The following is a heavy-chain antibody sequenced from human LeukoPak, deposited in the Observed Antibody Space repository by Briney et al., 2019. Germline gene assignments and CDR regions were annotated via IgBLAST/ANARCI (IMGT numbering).Heavy chain of an antibody. CDR1: GFTFSSYA. V-gene: IGHV3-64*01. Sequence: HPGGSLRLSCAASGFTFSSYAMHWVRQAPGKGLEYVSAISSNGGSTYYANPVKGRFTISRDNSKNTLYLQMGSLRAEDMAVYYCARDGEYHGFLGAYGMDVWGQGTTVTVSS. CDR2: ISSNGGST. CDR3: ARDGEYHGFLGAYGMDV. D-gene: IGHD3-3*01. J-gene: IGHJ6*02.